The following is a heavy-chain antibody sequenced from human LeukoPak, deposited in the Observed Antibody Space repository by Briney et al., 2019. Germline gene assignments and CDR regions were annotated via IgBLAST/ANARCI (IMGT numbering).Heavy chain of an antibody. Sequence: SETLSLTCTVSGYSISSGYYWGWIRQPPGKGLEWIGSIYYSGSTYYNPSLKSRVTISVDTSKNQFSLKLSSVTAADTAVYYCARESIAARPFDYWGQGTLVTVSS. CDR3: ARESIAARPFDY. CDR1: GYSISSGYY. CDR2: IYYSGST. D-gene: IGHD6-6*01. V-gene: IGHV4-38-2*02. J-gene: IGHJ4*02.